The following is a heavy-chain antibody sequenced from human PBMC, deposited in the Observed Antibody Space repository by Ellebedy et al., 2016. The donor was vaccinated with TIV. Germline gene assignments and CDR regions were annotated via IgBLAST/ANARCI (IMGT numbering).Heavy chain of an antibody. CDR1: GFTFSNYA. Sequence: GESLKISCAASGFTFSNYAMPWVRQAPGKGLEWVSTISGSGDTTYYADSADSVKGRFTISRDNSKNTLYLEMNSLRAEDTAVYYCARHFPLYGTYYFYYMDVWGKGTTVTVSS. J-gene: IGHJ6*03. V-gene: IGHV3-23*01. CDR2: ISGSGDTT. D-gene: IGHD2/OR15-2a*01. CDR3: ARHFPLYGTYYFYYMDV.